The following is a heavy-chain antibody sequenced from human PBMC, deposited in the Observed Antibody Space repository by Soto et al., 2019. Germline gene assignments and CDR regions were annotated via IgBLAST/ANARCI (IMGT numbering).Heavy chain of an antibody. D-gene: IGHD4-17*01. Sequence: QVQLQESGPGLVKPSETLSLTCTVSGDSVSKYYWNWIRQPAGKGLEWIGRIHSTRSPNYNPSLKLRVTVSVDTSENKVYLKLNLTSVTAADTAVYYCARSPAYGDYAILDTWGQGTLVTVSS. J-gene: IGHJ5*02. V-gene: IGHV4-4*07. CDR2: IHSTRSP. CDR1: GDSVSKYY. CDR3: ARSPAYGDYAILDT.